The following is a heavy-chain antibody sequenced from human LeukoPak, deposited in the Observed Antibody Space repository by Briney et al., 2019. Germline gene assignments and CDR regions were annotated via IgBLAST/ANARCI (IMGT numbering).Heavy chain of an antibody. Sequence: PGGSLRLSCAASGFSFSSYSMNWVRQAPGKGLEWVSSISSSSSYIYYADSVKGRFTISRDNAKNSLYLQMNRLRAEDTAVYYSATPYSSGWYNAFEIWGQGTMVTVSS. CDR2: ISSSSSYI. J-gene: IGHJ3*02. CDR1: GFSFSSYS. V-gene: IGHV3-21*01. D-gene: IGHD6-19*01. CDR3: ATPYSSGWYNAFEI.